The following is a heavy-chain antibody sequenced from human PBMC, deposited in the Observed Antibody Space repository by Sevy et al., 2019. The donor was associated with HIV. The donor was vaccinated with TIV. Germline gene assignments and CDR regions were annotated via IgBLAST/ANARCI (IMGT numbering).Heavy chain of an antibody. CDR2: FDPEDCER. CDR3: ATTKDYYESSGCPFDY. CDR1: GYSLTGLS. D-gene: IGHD3-22*01. J-gene: IGHJ4*02. V-gene: IGHV1-24*01. Sequence: ASVKVSCKVSGYSLTGLSMHWVRQAPGKGLEWMGSFDPEDCERIYAQKFEGRVTMTEDTSADTAYMELNSLRFEDTAVYYCATTKDYYESSGCPFDYWGQGTLVTVSS.